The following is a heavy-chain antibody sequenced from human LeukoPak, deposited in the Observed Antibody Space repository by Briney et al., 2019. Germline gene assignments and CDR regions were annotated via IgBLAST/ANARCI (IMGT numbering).Heavy chain of an antibody. CDR3: ARTRDSGSLDF. D-gene: IGHD3-10*01. V-gene: IGHV4-4*02. CDR2: VSLEGVR. Sequence: RSSGTLSLTCGVSGVSITTTNWWSWVRPFPGQGLQWIGEVSLEGVRNYNPSLTSRLTMSLDRAKNLLSLNLNSVTAADTAVYYCARTRDSGSLDFWGQGTPVTVSS. CDR1: GVSITTTNW. J-gene: IGHJ4*02.